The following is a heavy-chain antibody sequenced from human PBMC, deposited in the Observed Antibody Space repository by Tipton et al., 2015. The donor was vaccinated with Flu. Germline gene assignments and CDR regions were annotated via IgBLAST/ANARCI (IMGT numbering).Heavy chain of an antibody. CDR1: GDSIRSSNYY. J-gene: IGHJ5*02. CDR2: TFHSGNT. Sequence: TLSLTCGVSGDSIRSSNYYWGWIRQPPGKGLEWIGNTFHSGNTYLNPSLKSRVTISINTSKNQFSLKVFSVTAADTAVYYCARRDYSNYVSDPKNWFDPCGQGILVTISS. V-gene: IGHV4-38-2*01. D-gene: IGHD4-11*01. CDR3: ARRDYSNYVSDPKNWFDP.